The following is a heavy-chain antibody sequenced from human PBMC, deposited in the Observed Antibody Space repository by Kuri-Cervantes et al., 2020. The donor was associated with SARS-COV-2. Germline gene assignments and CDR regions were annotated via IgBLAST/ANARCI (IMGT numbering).Heavy chain of an antibody. CDR3: ARAGERYYDFWSGHLPNDAVDV. CDR2: ISSSGTTT. D-gene: IGHD3-3*01. CDR1: GFTVSSNY. V-gene: IGHV3-11*04. J-gene: IGHJ3*01. Sequence: GGSLRLSCAASGFTVSSNYMHWIRQAPGKGLEWVSYISSSGTTTYYADSVKGRFTISRDNAKKSLYVQMNSLRAVDTAVYYCARAGERYYDFWSGHLPNDAVDVWGRGTMVTVSS.